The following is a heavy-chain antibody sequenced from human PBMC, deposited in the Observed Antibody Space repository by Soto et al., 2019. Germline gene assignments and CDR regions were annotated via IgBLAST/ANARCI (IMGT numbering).Heavy chain of an antibody. CDR1: GGPISRGIYY. CDR2: IYYSGST. CDR3: ASSIAARGDYYYGMDV. Sequence: SETLSLTCTVSGGPISRGIYYWSWIRQPPGKGLEWIGYIYYSGSTYYNPSLKSRVTISVDTSKNQFSLKLSSVTAADTAVYYCASSIAARGDYYYGMDVWGQGTTVTVSS. V-gene: IGHV4-30-4*01. J-gene: IGHJ6*02. D-gene: IGHD6-6*01.